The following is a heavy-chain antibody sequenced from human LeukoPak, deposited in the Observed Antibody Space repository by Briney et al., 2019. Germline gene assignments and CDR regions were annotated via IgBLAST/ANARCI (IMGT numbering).Heavy chain of an antibody. CDR2: ISYDGNNK. CDR1: GFTFSNYG. D-gene: IGHD4-17*01. Sequence: GSLRLSWAASGFTFSNYGMHWVRQAPGKGLEWVAVISYDGNNKYYADSVKGRFTISRDNSKNTLYLQTNSLRAEDTAVYYCAKKGDYGYYFDYWGQGTLVTVSS. J-gene: IGHJ4*02. CDR3: AKKGDYGYYFDY. V-gene: IGHV3-30*18.